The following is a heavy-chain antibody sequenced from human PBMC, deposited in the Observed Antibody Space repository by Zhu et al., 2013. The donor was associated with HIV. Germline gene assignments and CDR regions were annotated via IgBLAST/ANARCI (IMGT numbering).Heavy chain of an antibody. CDR2: IIPVFGVV. D-gene: IGHD3-22*01. Sequence: QVQLLQSGAEVKKPGSSVKVSCKVSGSSFRTYGLNWVRQAPGQGLQWMGGIIPVFGVVNYAQRFQGRITISANKETNTDFLDLRSLTSGDTAIYYCARREKAYDNSGLFDYWGQGTLVTVSS. CDR3: ARREKAYDNSGLFDY. V-gene: IGHV1-69*17. J-gene: IGHJ4*02. CDR1: GSSFRTYG.